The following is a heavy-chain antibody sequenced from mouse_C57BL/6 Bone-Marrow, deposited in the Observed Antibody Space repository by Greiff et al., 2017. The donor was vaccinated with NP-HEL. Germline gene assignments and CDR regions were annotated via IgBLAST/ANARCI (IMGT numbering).Heavy chain of an antibody. J-gene: IGHJ2*01. CDR2: ISSGGSYT. D-gene: IGHD2-3*01. CDR1: GFTFSSYG. CDR3: ARHDGGY. V-gene: IGHV5-6*01. Sequence: EVKVVESGGDLVKPGGSLKLSCAASGFTFSSYGMSWVRQTPDKRLEWVATISSGGSYTYYPDSVKGRFTISRDNAKNTLYLQMSSLKSEDTAMYYCARHDGGYWGQGTTLTVSS.